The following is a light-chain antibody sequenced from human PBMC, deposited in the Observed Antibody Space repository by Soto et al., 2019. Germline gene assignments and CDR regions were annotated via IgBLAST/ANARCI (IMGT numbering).Light chain of an antibody. V-gene: IGLV1-44*01. J-gene: IGLJ3*02. CDR1: SSNIGSNI. CDR2: SNN. CDR3: AAWDDGLNGPG. Sequence: QSVLTQPPSASGTPGQRVTISCSGSSSNIGSNIVNWYQQLPGTAPKLLIYSNNLRPSGVPDRFSGSKSGTSASLAISGLQSEDEADYYCAAWDDGLNGPGFGGGTKLTVL.